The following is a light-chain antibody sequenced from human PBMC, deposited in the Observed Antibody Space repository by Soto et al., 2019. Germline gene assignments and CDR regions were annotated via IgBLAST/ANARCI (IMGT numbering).Light chain of an antibody. J-gene: IGKJ1*01. CDR3: QHTLKSPPT. Sequence: EIVLTQSPGTLSLSPGERATLSCRASQSVSSTYLIWYQQKPGQAPRLLIYGASSRATGVPDRFSGGGSGTDFTLTISRLEPEDFAVYYCQHTLKSPPTFGPGTKVDIK. CDR2: GAS. V-gene: IGKV3-20*01. CDR1: QSVSSTY.